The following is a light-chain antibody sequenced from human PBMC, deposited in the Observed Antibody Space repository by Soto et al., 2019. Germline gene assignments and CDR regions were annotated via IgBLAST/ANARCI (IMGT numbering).Light chain of an antibody. CDR3: QQYADWPKT. V-gene: IGKV3-15*01. CDR2: GAS. J-gene: IGKJ1*01. Sequence: EIVMTQSPVTLSVSPGERATLSCRASQTVDSNLAWYQQKPGQAPRLLIFGASTRAAGVPARFSGSGSGTEFTLTISSLQSEDFAVYFCQQYADWPKTFGQGTKVDIK. CDR1: QTVDSN.